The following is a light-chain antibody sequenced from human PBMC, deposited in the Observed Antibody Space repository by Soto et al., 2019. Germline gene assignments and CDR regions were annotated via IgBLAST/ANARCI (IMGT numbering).Light chain of an antibody. Sequence: DIRMTQSPSARSASVGDRVTMTCRASQNVGNYLHWYQQRPGKAPKLLIYAASSLQSGVPSRFSGSGSGTDFTLTISSLQPEDFATYYCQQSLSSPQFTFGQGTRLEIK. CDR2: AAS. V-gene: IGKV1-39*01. J-gene: IGKJ5*01. CDR3: QQSLSSPQFT. CDR1: QNVGNY.